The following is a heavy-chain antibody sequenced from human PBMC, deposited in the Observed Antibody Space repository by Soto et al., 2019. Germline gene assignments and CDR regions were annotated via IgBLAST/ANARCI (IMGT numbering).Heavy chain of an antibody. CDR1: VGSISSGGYY. Sequence: SETLSLTCTVSVGSISSGGYYWSWIRQHPGKGLEWIGYIYYSGSTYYNPSLKSRVTISVDTSKNQFSLKLSSVTAADTAVYYCARLSIAAAGLHPVDYWGQGTLVTVSS. CDR2: IYYSGST. J-gene: IGHJ4*02. V-gene: IGHV4-31*03. D-gene: IGHD6-13*01. CDR3: ARLSIAAAGLHPVDY.